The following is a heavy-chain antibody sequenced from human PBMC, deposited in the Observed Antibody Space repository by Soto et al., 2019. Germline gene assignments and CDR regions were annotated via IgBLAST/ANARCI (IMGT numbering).Heavy chain of an antibody. V-gene: IGHV4-39*01. CDR1: GGYLSSSSYY. D-gene: IGHD2-8*01. J-gene: IGHJ5*02. CDR3: ARNADCTRTGCIVGWFDP. CDR2: IYYSGST. Sequence: TSETQSLTCTVSGGYLSSSSYYWGWIRQPPGKGLEWIGSIYYSGSTYYNPSLKSRVTISVDTSKNQFSLKLSSVTAADTAMYYCARNADCTRTGCIVGWFDPWGAGTLVTVSS.